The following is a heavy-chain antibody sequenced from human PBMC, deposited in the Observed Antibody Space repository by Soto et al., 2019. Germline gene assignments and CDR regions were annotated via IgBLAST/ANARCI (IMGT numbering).Heavy chain of an antibody. J-gene: IGHJ2*01. Sequence: QVQLQESGPGLVKPSETLSLTCTVSGGSISSYYWSWIRQPPGKGLEWIGYIYYRGSTNYNPTLKSRVTISVETSTNQFSLKLSSVTAADTAMYYCARFNWYFDLWGRGTLVTVSS. CDR1: GGSISSYY. CDR2: IYYRGST. V-gene: IGHV4-59*01. CDR3: ARFNWYFDL.